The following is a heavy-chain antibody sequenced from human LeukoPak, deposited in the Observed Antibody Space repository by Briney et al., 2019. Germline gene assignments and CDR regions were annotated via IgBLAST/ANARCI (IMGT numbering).Heavy chain of an antibody. CDR2: VFGSGGGT. V-gene: IGHV3-23*01. CDR1: GFTFSSYA. D-gene: IGHD3-22*01. J-gene: IGHJ4*02. CDR3: ARAPYDSTGYYSTFDY. Sequence: GGSLRLSCAAPGFTFSSYAISWVRPAPGKGLGWGSRVFGSGGGTYYADSVKGRFTISRDNSKNTLYLQMNSLRAEETAVYYCARAPYDSTGYYSTFDYWGQGTLVTVSS.